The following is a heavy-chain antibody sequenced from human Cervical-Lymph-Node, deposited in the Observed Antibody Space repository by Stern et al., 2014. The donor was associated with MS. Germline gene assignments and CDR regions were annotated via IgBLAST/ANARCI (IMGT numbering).Heavy chain of an antibody. Sequence: EVPLVESGGGLVQPGGSLRLSCAASGFTFSNYDMHWVRQATGKGLEWVSAIGTAGDTYYPGSVKGRFTISRENAKNSLYLQMNSLRAGDTAVYYCAREGVEMATTGPWYFDLWGRGTLVTVSS. CDR3: AREGVEMATTGPWYFDL. D-gene: IGHD5-24*01. V-gene: IGHV3-13*01. CDR2: IGTAGDT. CDR1: GFTFSNYD. J-gene: IGHJ2*01.